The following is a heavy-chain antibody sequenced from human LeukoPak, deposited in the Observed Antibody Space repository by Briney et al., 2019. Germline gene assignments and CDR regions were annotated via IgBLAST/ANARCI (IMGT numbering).Heavy chain of an antibody. CDR1: GGTLSSYA. D-gene: IGHD3-3*01. Sequence: SVKVSCKASGGTLSSYAISWVRQAPGQGPGLIGGVIPILCTANYAQKFQGRVTITADKSTSTAYMELSSLRSEDTAVYYCAREIRFLEWFRVNGYYYMDVWGKGTTVTVSS. CDR3: AREIRFLEWFRVNGYYYMDV. V-gene: IGHV1-69*10. CDR2: VIPILCTA. J-gene: IGHJ6*03.